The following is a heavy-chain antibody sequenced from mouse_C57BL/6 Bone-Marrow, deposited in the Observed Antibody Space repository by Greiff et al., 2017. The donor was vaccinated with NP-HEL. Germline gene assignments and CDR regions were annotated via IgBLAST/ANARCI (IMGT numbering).Heavy chain of an antibody. D-gene: IGHD5-1*01. CDR1: GFSFNTYA. CDR3: VRQNITYTFDY. Sequence: EVQLVESGGGLVQPKGSLKLSCAASGFSFNTYAMNWVRQAPGKGLEWVARIRSKSNNYATYYADSVKDRFTISRDDSESMLYLQMNNLKTEDTAMYYCVRQNITYTFDYWGQGTTLTVSS. CDR2: IRSKSNNYAT. V-gene: IGHV10-1*01. J-gene: IGHJ2*01.